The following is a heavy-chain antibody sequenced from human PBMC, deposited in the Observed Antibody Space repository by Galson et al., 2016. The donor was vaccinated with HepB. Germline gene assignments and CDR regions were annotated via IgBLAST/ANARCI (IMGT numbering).Heavy chain of an antibody. Sequence: TLSLTCTVSGDSISSGDYYWSWIRQHPGKGLEWIGSIYYSGNTHYKPSLKSRVTISVDTSKNQFSLKLTSVTAADTAVYHCARVKGVGMTTVNTLDYWGQGTLVTVSS. J-gene: IGHJ4*02. CDR2: IYYSGNT. D-gene: IGHD4-17*01. CDR3: ARVKGVGMTTVNTLDY. CDR1: GDSISSGDYY. V-gene: IGHV4-31*03.